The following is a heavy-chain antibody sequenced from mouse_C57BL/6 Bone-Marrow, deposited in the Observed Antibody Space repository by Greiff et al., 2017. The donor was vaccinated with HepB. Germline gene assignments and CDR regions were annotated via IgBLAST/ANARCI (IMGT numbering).Heavy chain of an antibody. V-gene: IGHV1-81*01. J-gene: IGHJ1*03. Sequence: VQLQESGAELARPGASVKLSCKASGYTFTSYGISWVKQRTGQGLEWIGEIYPRSGNTYYNEKFKGKATLTADKSSSTAYMELRSLTSEDAAVYFCANYYYGRSYWYFDVWGRGTTVTVSS. CDR3: ANYYYGRSYWYFDV. D-gene: IGHD1-1*01. CDR1: GYTFTSYG. CDR2: IYPRSGNT.